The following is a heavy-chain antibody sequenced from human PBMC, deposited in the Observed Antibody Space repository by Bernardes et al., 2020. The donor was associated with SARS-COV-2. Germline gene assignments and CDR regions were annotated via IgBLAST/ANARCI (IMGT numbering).Heavy chain of an antibody. CDR2: INHSGST. CDR1: GGSFSGYY. V-gene: IGHV4-34*01. D-gene: IGHD3-10*01. Sequence: SETLSLTCAVYGGSFSGYYWSWIRQPPGKGLEWIGEINHSGSTNYNPSLKSRVTISVDTSKNQFSLKLSSVTAADTAVYYCARARVGYSSSLLYGSGSYRFDYWGQGTLVTVSS. J-gene: IGHJ4*02. CDR3: ARARVGYSSSLLYGSGSYRFDY.